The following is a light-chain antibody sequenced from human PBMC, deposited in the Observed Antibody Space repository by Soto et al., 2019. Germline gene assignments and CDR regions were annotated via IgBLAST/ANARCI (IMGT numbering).Light chain of an antibody. CDR2: AAS. J-gene: IGKJ5*01. CDR3: QQYSSSPIT. V-gene: IGKV3-20*01. Sequence: EIALTQSPGTVSLSPGERATLSCRASQSVDSKYLAWYQQKPGQAPRILIFAASSRATGIPDRFSGSGSGTDFTLTISRLEPEDFAVYYCQQYSSSPITFGQGTRLEI. CDR1: QSVDSKY.